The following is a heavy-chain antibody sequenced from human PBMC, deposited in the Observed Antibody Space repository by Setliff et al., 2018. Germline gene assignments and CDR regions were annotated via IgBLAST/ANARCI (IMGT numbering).Heavy chain of an antibody. V-gene: IGHV3-33*01. J-gene: IGHJ4*02. D-gene: IGHD4-17*01. CDR2: IWADEVNI. Sequence: GGSLRLSCAASGFTFINYNMHWVRQAPGKGLEWVATIWADEVNIYYADSVKGRFTISRDNAKNSLYLQMNSLRAEDTAVYYCARGAYGDYYFDYWGQGTLVTVSS. CDR1: GFTFINYN. CDR3: ARGAYGDYYFDY.